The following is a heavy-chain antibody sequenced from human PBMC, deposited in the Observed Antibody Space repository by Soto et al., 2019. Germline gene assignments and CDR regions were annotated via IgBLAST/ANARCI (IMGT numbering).Heavy chain of an antibody. D-gene: IGHD3-16*02. Sequence: QVQLQQWGAGLLKPSETLSLTCAVYGGSFSGYYWSWIRQPPGKGLEWMGEINHSGSTNYNPSLKSRVNISVDTAKNQFSLKLSSVTAADTAVYYCARGRVMITFGGVIVYYYCYGMDVWGQGTTVTVSS. CDR2: INHSGST. V-gene: IGHV4-34*01. J-gene: IGHJ6*02. CDR3: ARGRVMITFGGVIVYYYCYGMDV. CDR1: GGSFSGYY.